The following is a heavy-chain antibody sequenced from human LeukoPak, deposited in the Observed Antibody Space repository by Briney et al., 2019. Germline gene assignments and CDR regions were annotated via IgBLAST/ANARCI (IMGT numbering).Heavy chain of an antibody. CDR1: GFTFSSYE. D-gene: IGHD3-9*01. CDR2: ISSSGSTI. Sequence: GGSLRLSCAASGFTFSSYEMNWVRQAPGKGLEWVSYISSSGSTIYYADSVKGRFTISRDNAKNSLYLQMNSLRAEDTAVYYCAREPDILTGYSLDYYMDVWGKGTTVTVSS. J-gene: IGHJ6*03. V-gene: IGHV3-48*03. CDR3: AREPDILTGYSLDYYMDV.